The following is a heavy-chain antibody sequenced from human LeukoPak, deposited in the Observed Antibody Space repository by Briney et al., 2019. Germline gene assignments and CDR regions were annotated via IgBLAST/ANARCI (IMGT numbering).Heavy chain of an antibody. CDR3: ARVAGNAIFGVVNNAFDI. D-gene: IGHD3-3*01. V-gene: IGHV4-59*01. J-gene: IGHJ3*02. CDR1: GGSISSYY. Sequence: SETLSLTCTVSGGSISSYYWSWIRQPPGKGLEWIGYIYYSGSTNYNPSLKSRVTISVDTSKNQFSLKLSSVTAADTAVYYCARVAGNAIFGVVNNAFDIWGQGTMVTVSS. CDR2: IYYSGST.